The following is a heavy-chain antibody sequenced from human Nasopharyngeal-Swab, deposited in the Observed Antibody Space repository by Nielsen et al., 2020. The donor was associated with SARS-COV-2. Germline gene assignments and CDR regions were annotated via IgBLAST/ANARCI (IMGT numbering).Heavy chain of an antibody. J-gene: IGHJ4*02. V-gene: IGHV3-33*01. CDR3: ARDPPFSGWTLES. D-gene: IGHD6-25*01. CDR2: IWYDGSEK. Sequence: GESLKISCAASGFSLRDSAMHWVRQAPGKGREWVAVIWYDGSEKYYVDSVKGRFTISRVNSKNTLYLQMNSLRAEDTAVYYCARDPPFSGWTLESWGQGTLVTVSS. CDR1: GFSLRDSA.